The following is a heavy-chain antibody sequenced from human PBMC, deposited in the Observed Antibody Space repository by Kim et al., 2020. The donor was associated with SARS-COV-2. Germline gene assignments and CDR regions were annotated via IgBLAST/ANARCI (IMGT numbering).Heavy chain of an antibody. D-gene: IGHD3-16*01. CDR2: IDCGNGNT. V-gene: IGHV1-3*01. J-gene: IGHJ4*02. CDR1: GHFFTRDS. CDR3: LGGFYFDY. Sequence: ASVKVSCKTSGHFFTRDSIHWVRQAPGQGLEWMGGIDCGNGNTIYSQKFHGRVTFTTDTSASTAYMELSFLRSEDSAVYYCLGGFYFDYWGQGTLVTVSS.